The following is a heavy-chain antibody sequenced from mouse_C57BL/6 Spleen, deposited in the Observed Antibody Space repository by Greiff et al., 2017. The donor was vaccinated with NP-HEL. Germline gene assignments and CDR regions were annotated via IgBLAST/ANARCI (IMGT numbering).Heavy chain of an antibody. Sequence: EVQLQESGGGLVQPGGSMKLSCVASGFTFSNYWMNWVRQSPEKGLEWVAQIRLKSDNYATHYAESVKGRFTISRDDSKSSVYLQMNNLRAEDTGIYYCTGQGTRGYYAMDYWGQGTSVTVSS. CDR1: GFTFSNYW. D-gene: IGHD3-3*01. CDR2: IRLKSDNYAT. CDR3: TGQGTRGYYAMDY. V-gene: IGHV6-3*01. J-gene: IGHJ4*01.